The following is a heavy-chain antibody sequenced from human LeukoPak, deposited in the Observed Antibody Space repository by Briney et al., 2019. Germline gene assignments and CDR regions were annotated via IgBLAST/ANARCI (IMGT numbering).Heavy chain of an antibody. CDR1: GGSIGSYY. D-gene: IGHD4-17*01. J-gene: IGHJ4*02. CDR3: AREREGPYGYLDY. V-gene: IGHV4-59*12. Sequence: PSETLSLTCTVSGGSIGSYYWTWIRQPPGKGLEWIGYIYYSGSTNYNPSLKSRVTISVDTSKNQFSLKLSSVTAADTAVYYCAREREGPYGYLDYWGQGTLVIVSS. CDR2: IYYSGST.